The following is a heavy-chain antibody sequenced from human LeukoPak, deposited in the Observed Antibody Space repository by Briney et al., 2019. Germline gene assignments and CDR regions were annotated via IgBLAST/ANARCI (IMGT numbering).Heavy chain of an antibody. J-gene: IGHJ4*02. V-gene: IGHV4-34*01. CDR1: GGSFSGYY. CDR3: ARTYYYGSGRYFDY. Sequence: SETLSLTCAVYGGSFSGYYWSWIRQPPGKGLEWIGEINHSGSTNYNPSLKSRVTVSVDTSKDQFSLKLTSVTAADTAVYYCARTYYYGSGRYFDYWGQGTLVTVSS. CDR2: INHSGST. D-gene: IGHD3-10*01.